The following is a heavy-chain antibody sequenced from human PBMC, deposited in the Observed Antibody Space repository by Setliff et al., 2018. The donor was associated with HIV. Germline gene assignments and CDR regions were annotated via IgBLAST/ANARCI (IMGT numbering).Heavy chain of an antibody. Sequence: SETLSLTCTVSGYSISSSNWWGWVRQTPGKGLEWIGYIDYSGSTYYNPSLKSRLTISVDTSKNQFSLKLSSVTAADTAIYYCARSRVRGVIIKGYWGQGTPVTVSS. CDR2: IDYSGST. CDR1: GYSISSSNW. CDR3: ARSRVRGVIIKGY. V-gene: IGHV4-28*01. J-gene: IGHJ4*02. D-gene: IGHD3-10*01.